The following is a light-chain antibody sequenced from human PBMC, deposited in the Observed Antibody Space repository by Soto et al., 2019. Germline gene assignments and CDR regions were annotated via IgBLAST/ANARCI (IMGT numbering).Light chain of an antibody. CDR3: MQSTQLPPT. CDR2: EVS. Sequence: DVVMTQTPLSLSVAPGQPASISCKSSQSLLHITGETFLFWYLQKPGQSPQLLIYEVSTRVSGVPDRFSGSGSGTDFTLEISRVETDDAGIYYCMQSTQLPPTFGQGRRLETK. CDR1: QSLLHITGETF. V-gene: IGKV2D-29*02. J-gene: IGKJ5*01.